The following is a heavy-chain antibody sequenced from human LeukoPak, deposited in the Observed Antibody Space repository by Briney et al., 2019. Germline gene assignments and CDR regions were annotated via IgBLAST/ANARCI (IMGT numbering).Heavy chain of an antibody. CDR3: ARDGVVTMELDY. CDR2: IYASGNT. D-gene: IGHD3-3*01. V-gene: IGHV4-61*02. J-gene: IGHJ4*02. CDR1: GDSISSSRHY. Sequence: SETLSLTCTVSGDSISSSRHYWSWIRQPAGKGLEWIGRIYASGNTNYNPSLKSRVTISLDTSKNQFSLNLRSVTAADTAVYYCARDGVVTMELDYWSQGTLVTVSS.